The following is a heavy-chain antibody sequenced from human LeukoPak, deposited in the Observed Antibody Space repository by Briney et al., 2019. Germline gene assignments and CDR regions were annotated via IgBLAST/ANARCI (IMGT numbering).Heavy chain of an antibody. CDR1: GSTVSGSW. V-gene: IGHV3-7*01. D-gene: IGHD1-7*01. J-gene: IGHJ4*02. CDR2: IKQNGIEK. CDR3: ARARSFWHYVY. Sequence: GGAMRPSCAASGSTVSGSWKRWVRKTPGEGREWVAIIKQNGIEKFLVDSVKRRFTISRDNAKISLSLQMNGLRVEDTAVNYCARARSFWHYVYWGQGSLVTVSS.